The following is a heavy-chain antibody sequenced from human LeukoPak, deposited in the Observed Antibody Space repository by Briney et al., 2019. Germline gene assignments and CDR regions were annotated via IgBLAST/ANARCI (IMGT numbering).Heavy chain of an antibody. CDR3: ASTYCSGGSCHPHAFDI. CDR1: GGSISSYY. D-gene: IGHD2-15*01. Sequence: KSSETLSLTCTVSGGSISSYYWSWIRQPPGKGLEWIGYIYYSGSTNYNPSLKSRVTISVDTSKNQFSLKLSSVTAADTAVYYCASTYCSGGSCHPHAFDIWGQGTMVTVSS. V-gene: IGHV4-59*08. J-gene: IGHJ3*02. CDR2: IYYSGST.